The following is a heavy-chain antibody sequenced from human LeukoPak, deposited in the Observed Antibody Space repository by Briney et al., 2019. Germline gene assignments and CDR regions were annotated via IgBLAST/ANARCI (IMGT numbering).Heavy chain of an antibody. D-gene: IGHD3-16*01. CDR1: GGTFSSYA. CDR2: INPNSGGT. CDR3: ARSARRDYVWGSYTDY. Sequence: ASVKVSCKASGGTFSSYAISWVRQAPGQGLEWMGWINPNSGGTNYAQKFQGRVTMTRDTSISTAYMELSRLRSDDTAVYYCARSARRDYVWGSYTDYWCQGTLVTVSS. J-gene: IGHJ4*02. V-gene: IGHV1-2*02.